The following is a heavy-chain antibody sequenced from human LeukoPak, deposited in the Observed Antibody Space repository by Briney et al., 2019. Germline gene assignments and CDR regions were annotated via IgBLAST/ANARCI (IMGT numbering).Heavy chain of an antibody. Sequence: GGSLRLSCAASGFSVNTNYMSWVRQAPGKGLEWVSVIYSGGSTYYADAVKGRFTISRDNSKNTLYLQMNSLRAEDTALYYCAVLYSGTYYGVSDWAQGTLVTVSS. V-gene: IGHV3-53*01. CDR2: IYSGGST. CDR1: GFSVNTNY. CDR3: AVLYSGTYYGVSD. J-gene: IGHJ4*02. D-gene: IGHD1-26*01.